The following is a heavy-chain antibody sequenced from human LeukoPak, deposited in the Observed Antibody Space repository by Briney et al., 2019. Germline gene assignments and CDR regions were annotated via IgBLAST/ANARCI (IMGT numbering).Heavy chain of an antibody. CDR1: GFXFSSYS. CDR2: ISSSSSYI. Sequence: GGSLRLSCAASGFXFSSYSINWVRQAPGKGLEWVSSISSSSSYIYYADSVKGRFTISRDNAKNSLYLQMNSLRAEDTAVYYCARGRVPNWFDPWGQGTLVTVSS. V-gene: IGHV3-21*01. CDR3: ARGRVPNWFDP. J-gene: IGHJ5*02.